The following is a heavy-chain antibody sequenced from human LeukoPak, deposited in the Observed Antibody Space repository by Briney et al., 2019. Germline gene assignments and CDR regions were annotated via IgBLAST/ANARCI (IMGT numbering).Heavy chain of an antibody. CDR1: GYIFTTYW. D-gene: IGHD5-12*01. Sequence: GESLKISCKGSGYIFTTYWIGWVRQMPGKGLEGVGIIYPGDSDTRYSPSFQGQVTISADKSISTAYLQWNSLKASDTAMYYCARREATDQYFNYWGQGTLVTVSS. CDR2: IYPGDSDT. V-gene: IGHV5-51*01. CDR3: ARREATDQYFNY. J-gene: IGHJ4*02.